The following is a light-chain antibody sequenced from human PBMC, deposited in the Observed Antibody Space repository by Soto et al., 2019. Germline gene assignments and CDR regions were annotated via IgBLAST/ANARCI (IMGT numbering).Light chain of an antibody. CDR2: TTS. CDR1: PSISRW. Sequence: DIHLTQSPSTLSASVGDRITITCRASPSISRWLAWYQQKPGKAPKLLIYTTSSLESGVPSRFSGSGSGTEFTLTISSLQPDDFATYYCQHYKDYSWTFGQGTQVEIK. V-gene: IGKV1-5*03. J-gene: IGKJ1*01. CDR3: QHYKDYSWT.